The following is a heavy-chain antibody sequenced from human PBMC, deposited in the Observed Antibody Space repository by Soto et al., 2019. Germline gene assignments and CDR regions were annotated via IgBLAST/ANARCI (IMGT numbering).Heavy chain of an antibody. Sequence: QVQLVESGGGVVQPGRSLRLSCAASGFTFSSVAMHWVRQAPGKGLEWVAGIADDGSNKQYADSVKGRFTISRDNSKNTLYLQMNSLRGEDTAVYSCARVEKWLYIAKYWGQGTLVAVSS. CDR2: IADDGSNK. V-gene: IGHV3-30*04. J-gene: IGHJ4*02. CDR3: ARVEKWLYIAKY. D-gene: IGHD5-12*01. CDR1: GFTFSSVA.